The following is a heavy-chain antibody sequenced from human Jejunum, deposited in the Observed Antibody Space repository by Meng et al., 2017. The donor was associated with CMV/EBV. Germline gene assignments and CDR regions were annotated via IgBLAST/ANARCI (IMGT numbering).Heavy chain of an antibody. Sequence: ISCKVSGYTFTDYYIHWVQQAPGKGLEWMGLVDPEDGETIYAEKSQGRVTISADTSTDTIYMELSSLRSEDTAVFYCARAVGPTRFDPWGQGTLVTVSS. CDR3: ARAVGPTRFDP. V-gene: IGHV1-69-2*01. J-gene: IGHJ5*02. CDR1: GYTFTDYY. D-gene: IGHD1-26*01. CDR2: VDPEDGET.